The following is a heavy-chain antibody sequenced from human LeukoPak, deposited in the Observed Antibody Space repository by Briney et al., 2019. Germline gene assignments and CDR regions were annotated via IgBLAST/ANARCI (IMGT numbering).Heavy chain of an antibody. CDR3: ARDLGSSGYYEANDAFDI. V-gene: IGHV1-18*01. CDR2: ISAYNGNT. D-gene: IGHD3-22*01. Sequence: GASVTVSCKASVYTFTSYGISWVRQAPGQGLEWMGWISAYNGNTNYAQKLQGRVTMTTDTSTSTAYMELRSLRSDDTAVYYCARDLGSSGYYEANDAFDIWGQGTMVTVSS. CDR1: VYTFTSYG. J-gene: IGHJ3*02.